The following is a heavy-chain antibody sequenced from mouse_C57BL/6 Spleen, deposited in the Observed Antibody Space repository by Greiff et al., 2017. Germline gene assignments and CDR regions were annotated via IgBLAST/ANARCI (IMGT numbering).Heavy chain of an antibody. CDR1: GYTFTSYW. Sequence: QVQLQQPGAELVRPGSSVKLSCKASGYTFTSYWMHWVKQRPIQGLEWIGNIDPSDSETHYNQKFKDKATLTVDKSSSTAYMQLSSLTSEDSAVYDCARPRNCSGFACWGQGTLVTVSA. D-gene: IGHD4-1*01. J-gene: IGHJ3*01. V-gene: IGHV1-52*01. CDR2: IDPSDSET. CDR3: ARPRNCSGFAC.